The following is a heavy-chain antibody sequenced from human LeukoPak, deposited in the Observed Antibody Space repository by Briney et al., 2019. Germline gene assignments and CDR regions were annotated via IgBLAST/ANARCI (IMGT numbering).Heavy chain of an antibody. V-gene: IGHV4-34*01. CDR3: ARHVSGYCSSTSCYRWFDP. CDR1: GGSFSGYY. Sequence: SETLSLTCAVYGGSFSGYYWSWIRQPPGKGLEWIGEINHSGSTNYNPSLKSRVTISVDTSKNQFSLKLSSVTAADTAVYYCARHVSGYCSSTSCYRWFDPWGQGTLVTVSS. CDR2: INHSGST. J-gene: IGHJ5*02. D-gene: IGHD2-2*01.